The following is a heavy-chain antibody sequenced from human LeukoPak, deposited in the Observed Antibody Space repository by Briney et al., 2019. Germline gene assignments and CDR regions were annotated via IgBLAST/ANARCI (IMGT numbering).Heavy chain of an antibody. CDR3: AREDGAYGSGSYPDY. CDR2: ISYDGSNK. D-gene: IGHD3-10*01. CDR1: GFTFSSYA. V-gene: IGHV3-30*04. J-gene: IGHJ4*02. Sequence: RPGGSLRLSCAASGFTFSSYAMHWVRQAPGKGLEWVAVISYDGSNKYYADSVKGRFTISRDNSKNTLYLQMNGLRAEDTAVYYCAREDGAYGSGSYPDYWGQGTLVTVSS.